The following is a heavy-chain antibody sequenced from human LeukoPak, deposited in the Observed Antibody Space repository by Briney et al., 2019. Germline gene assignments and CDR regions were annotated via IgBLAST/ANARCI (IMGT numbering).Heavy chain of an antibody. D-gene: IGHD3-22*01. CDR3: ARRPQGYYDSSGYSKPYWYFDL. Sequence: GESLKISCKGSGYSFTSYWIGWVRQMPGKGLEWMGIIYPGDSDTRYSPSFQGQVTISADKSISTAYLQWSSLKASDTAMYYCARRPQGYYDSSGYSKPYWYFDLWGRGTLVTVSS. CDR1: GYSFTSYW. CDR2: IYPGDSDT. J-gene: IGHJ2*01. V-gene: IGHV5-51*01.